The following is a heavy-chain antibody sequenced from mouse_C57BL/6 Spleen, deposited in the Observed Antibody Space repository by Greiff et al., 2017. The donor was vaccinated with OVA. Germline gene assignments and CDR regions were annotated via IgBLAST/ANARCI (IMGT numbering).Heavy chain of an antibody. Sequence: QVQLQQPGAELVKPGASVKLSCKASGYTFTSYWMHWVKQRPGQGLEWIGMIHPNSGSTNYNEKFKSKATLTVDKSSSTAYMQLSSLTSEDSAVYYCAREVLRYYFDYWGQGTTLTVSS. D-gene: IGHD1-1*01. CDR1: GYTFTSYW. CDR2: IHPNSGST. CDR3: AREVLRYYFDY. V-gene: IGHV1-64*01. J-gene: IGHJ2*01.